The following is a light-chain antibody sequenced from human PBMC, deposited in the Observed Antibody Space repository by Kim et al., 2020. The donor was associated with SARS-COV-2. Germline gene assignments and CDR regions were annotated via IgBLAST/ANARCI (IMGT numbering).Light chain of an antibody. CDR3: QQYNSWHT. V-gene: IGKV1-5*01. CDR1: QSINRW. J-gene: IGKJ2*01. CDR2: DAN. Sequence: LSATRGVRVTITGRASQSINRWLAWHQTKPGKAPKLLIYDANTLQSGVPSRFSGSGSGTEFTLTINSLQAGDLATYYCQQYNSWHTFGQGTKLEIK.